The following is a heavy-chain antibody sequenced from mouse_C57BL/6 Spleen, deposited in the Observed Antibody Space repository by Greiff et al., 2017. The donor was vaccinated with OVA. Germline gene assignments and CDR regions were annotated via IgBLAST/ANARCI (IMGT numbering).Heavy chain of an antibody. CDR2: IYPGSGNT. V-gene: IGHV1-76*01. Sequence: VQLQQSGAELVRPGASVKLSCKASGYTFTDYYINWVKQRPGQGLEWIARIYPGSGNTYYNEKFKGKATLTAEKSSSTAYMQLSSLTSEDSAVYFCARETGSSYGNAMDYWGQGTSVTVSS. CDR3: ARETGSSYGNAMDY. D-gene: IGHD1-1*01. J-gene: IGHJ4*01. CDR1: GYTFTDYY.